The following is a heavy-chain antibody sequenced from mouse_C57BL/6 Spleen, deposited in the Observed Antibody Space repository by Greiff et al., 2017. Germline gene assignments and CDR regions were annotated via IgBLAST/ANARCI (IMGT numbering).Heavy chain of an antibody. J-gene: IGHJ3*01. Sequence: EVKLMESGPELVKPGASVKISCKASGYSFTDSNMNWVKQSNGKSLEWIGVINPNYGTTSYNQKFKGKATLTVDQSSSTAYMQLNSLASEDSAVYYCARGGITTDVGFAYWGQGTLVTVSA. CDR3: ARGGITTDVGFAY. CDR2: INPNYGTT. V-gene: IGHV1-39*01. CDR1: GYSFTDSN. D-gene: IGHD1-1*01.